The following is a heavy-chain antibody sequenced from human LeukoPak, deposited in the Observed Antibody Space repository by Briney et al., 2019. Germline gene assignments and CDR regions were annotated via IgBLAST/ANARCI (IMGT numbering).Heavy chain of an antibody. J-gene: IGHJ6*02. D-gene: IGHD3-22*01. CDR1: GGTLSRYA. CDR3: ARGTSSGYYYGGPYGMDV. Sequence: SVKVSCKASGGTLSRYAIHWVRQAPGQGLEWVGMIFPFLGIANYEEKFQGRVTITADKSTSTAYMELSSLRSEDTAVYYCARGTSSGYYYGGPYGMDVWGQGTTVTVSS. CDR2: IFPFLGIA. V-gene: IGHV1-69*04.